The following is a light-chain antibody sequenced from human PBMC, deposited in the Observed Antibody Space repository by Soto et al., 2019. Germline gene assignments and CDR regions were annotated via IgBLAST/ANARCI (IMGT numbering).Light chain of an antibody. J-gene: IGLJ3*02. CDR2: EAS. V-gene: IGLV2-23*02. Sequence: QSALTQPPSVSGSPGQSVTISCTGTSSDVGGYTLVSWYQQHPGEAPKLLIYEASKRPSGVSYRFSGSKSGDTASLTISGLQADDEADYYCCSYAGTDAFVVFGGGTKLTVL. CDR1: SSDVGGYTL. CDR3: CSYAGTDAFVV.